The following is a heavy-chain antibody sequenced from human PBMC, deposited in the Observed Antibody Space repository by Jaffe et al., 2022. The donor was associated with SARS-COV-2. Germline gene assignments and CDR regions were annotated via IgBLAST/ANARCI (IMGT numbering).Heavy chain of an antibody. CDR3: ARETPKTLEWFIPYYYYGMDV. V-gene: IGHV1-46*01. J-gene: IGHJ6*02. CDR1: GYTFTSYY. D-gene: IGHD3-3*01. Sequence: QVQLVQSGAEVKKPGASVKVSCKASGYTFTSYYMHWVRQAPGQGLEWMGIINPSGGSTSYAQKFQGRVTMTRDTSTSTVYMELSSLRSEDTAVYYCARETPKTLEWFIPYYYYGMDVWGQGTTVTVSS. CDR2: INPSGGST.